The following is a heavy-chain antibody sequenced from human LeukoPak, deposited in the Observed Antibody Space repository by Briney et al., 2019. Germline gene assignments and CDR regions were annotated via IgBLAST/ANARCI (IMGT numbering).Heavy chain of an antibody. CDR2: INAGNGNT. Sequence: ASVKVSCKASGYTFTSYYMHWVRQAPGQRLEWMGWINAGNGNTKYSQKFQGRVTITRDTSASTAYMELSSLRSEDTAVYYCARDRDGAPPGLNFDYWGQGTLVTVSS. J-gene: IGHJ4*02. CDR1: GYTFTSYY. V-gene: IGHV1-3*01. CDR3: ARDRDGAPPGLNFDY. D-gene: IGHD4-17*01.